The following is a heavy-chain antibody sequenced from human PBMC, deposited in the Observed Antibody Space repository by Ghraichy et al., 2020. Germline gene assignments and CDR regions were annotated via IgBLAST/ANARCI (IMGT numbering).Heavy chain of an antibody. CDR1: GGSISSYY. V-gene: IGHV4-59*01. CDR2: IYYSGST. D-gene: IGHD6-19*01. J-gene: IGHJ5*02. Sequence: SETLSLTCTVSGGSISSYYWSWIRQPPGKGLEWIGYIYYSGSTNYNPSLKSRVTISVDTSKNQFSLKLSSVTAADTAVYYCARDGEYSSGWYGWFDPWGQGTLVTVSS. CDR3: ARDGEYSSGWYGWFDP.